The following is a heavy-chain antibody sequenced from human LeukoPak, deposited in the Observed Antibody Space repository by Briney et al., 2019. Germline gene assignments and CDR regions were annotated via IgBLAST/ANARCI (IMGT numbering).Heavy chain of an antibody. V-gene: IGHV4-59*01. D-gene: IGHD6-19*01. CDR2: IHYSGSI. Sequence: SETLSLTCTVSGGSISSYYWSWIRQFPGKGLEGIGYIHYSGSINYNPSLKSRVNTSIDTSKNQFSLNLTSVTAGDTAVYYCARDTSGWYFNLWGRGTLVTVSS. J-gene: IGHJ2*01. CDR3: ARDTSGWYFNL. CDR1: GGSISSYY.